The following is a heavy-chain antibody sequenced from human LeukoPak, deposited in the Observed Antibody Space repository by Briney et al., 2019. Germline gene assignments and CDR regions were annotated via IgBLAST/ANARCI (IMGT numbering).Heavy chain of an antibody. Sequence: SSETLSLTCAVYGGSSSGYYWSWIRQPPGKGLECIGEINHSESTNHNPSLKSRVTISVDTSKNQFSLKLSSVTAADTAVYYCARATGYYDSSGYYDPVSNFDYWGEGTLVTVSS. D-gene: IGHD3-22*01. CDR3: ARATGYYDSSGYYDPVSNFDY. J-gene: IGHJ4*02. CDR1: GGSSSGYY. CDR2: INHSEST. V-gene: IGHV4-34*01.